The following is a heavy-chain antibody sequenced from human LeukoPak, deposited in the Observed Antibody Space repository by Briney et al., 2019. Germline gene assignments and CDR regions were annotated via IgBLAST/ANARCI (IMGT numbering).Heavy chain of an antibody. CDR3: ARDGVSALNLYSDL. CDR2: IYYSGST. D-gene: IGHD3-3*01. Sequence: SETLSLTCTVSGGSISSSSYYWGWIRQPPGKGLEWIGNIYYSGSTNYNPSLKSRVTISVDTSKNQFSLKLSSVTAADTAVYYCARDGVSALNLYSDLWGRGTLVTVSS. J-gene: IGHJ2*01. CDR1: GGSISSSSYY. V-gene: IGHV4-39*07.